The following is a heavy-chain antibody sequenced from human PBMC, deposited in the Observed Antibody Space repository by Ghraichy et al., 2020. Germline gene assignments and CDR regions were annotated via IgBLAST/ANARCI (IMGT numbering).Heavy chain of an antibody. CDR1: GGSFSGYF. CDR2: INHSGST. Sequence: SETLSLTCDVYGGSFSGYFWNWIRQRPGKGLEWIGEINHSGSTNYNPSLKSRVTISVDMSSKNQFSLRLTSVTAADTAVYYCARMRRQLVGGDYWGQGTLVTVSS. J-gene: IGHJ4*02. CDR3: ARMRRQLVGGDY. V-gene: IGHV4-34*01. D-gene: IGHD6-6*01.